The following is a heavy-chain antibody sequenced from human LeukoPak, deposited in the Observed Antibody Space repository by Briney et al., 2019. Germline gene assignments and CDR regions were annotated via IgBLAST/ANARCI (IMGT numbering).Heavy chain of an antibody. CDR1: GFTFSSYS. D-gene: IGHD6-19*01. CDR3: ASTSSGWFLDIN. CDR2: ISSSSSYI. Sequence: GGSLRLSCAASGFTFSSYSMNWVRQAPGKGLEWVSSISSSSSYIYYADSVKGRFTISRVNAKNSLYLQMNSLRAEDTAVYYCASTSSGWFLDINWGQGTLVTVSS. V-gene: IGHV3-21*06. J-gene: IGHJ4*02.